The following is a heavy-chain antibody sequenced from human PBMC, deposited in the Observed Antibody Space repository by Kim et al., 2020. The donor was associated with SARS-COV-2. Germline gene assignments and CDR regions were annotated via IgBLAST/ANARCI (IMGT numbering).Heavy chain of an antibody. CDR1: GFTFSNYY. D-gene: IGHD6-13*01. V-gene: IGHV3-11*01. J-gene: IGHJ5*02. CDR3: ASDSGSSWFSWFDP. CDR2: ISSSGSTI. Sequence: GGSLRLSCAASGFTFSNYYMSWIRQAPGKGLEWVSYISSSGSTIYYADSVKGRFTISRDNAKNSRYLQMNSLRAEDTAVYYCASDSGSSWFSWFDPWGQGTMVTVSS.